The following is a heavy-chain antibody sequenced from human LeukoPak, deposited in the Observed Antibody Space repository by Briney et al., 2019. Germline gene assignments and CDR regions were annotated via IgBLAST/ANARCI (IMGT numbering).Heavy chain of an antibody. Sequence: GGSLRLSCAASGFIFSSYWMHWVRQPPGKGLEWVSYISSSGSTIYYADSVKGRFTISRDNAKNSLYLQMNSLRAEDTAVYYCAELGITMIGGVWGKGTTVTISS. D-gene: IGHD3-10*02. CDR3: AELGITMIGGV. V-gene: IGHV3-48*04. CDR2: ISSSGSTI. CDR1: GFIFSSYW. J-gene: IGHJ6*04.